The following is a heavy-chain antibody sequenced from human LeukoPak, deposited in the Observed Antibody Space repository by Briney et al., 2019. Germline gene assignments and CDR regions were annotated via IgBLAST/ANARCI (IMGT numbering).Heavy chain of an antibody. Sequence: PSETLSLTCTVSGGSISSYYWSWVRQPPGKRLEWIGSIYYSGSTYYNPSLKSRVTISVDTSKNQFFLKLSSVTAADTAVYYCARHGQQLVYWYFDLWGRGTLVTVSS. CDR2: IYYSGST. V-gene: IGHV4-59*05. D-gene: IGHD6-13*01. J-gene: IGHJ2*01. CDR3: ARHGQQLVYWYFDL. CDR1: GGSISSYY.